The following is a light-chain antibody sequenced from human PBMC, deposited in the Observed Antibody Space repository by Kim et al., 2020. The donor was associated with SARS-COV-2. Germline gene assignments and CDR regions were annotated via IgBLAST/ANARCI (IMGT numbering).Light chain of an antibody. J-gene: IGLJ3*02. CDR2: ARN. CDR1: SLRTYY. CDR3: KSRDSSGNLLV. Sequence: ALGQKVRITCQGDSLRTYYASGYHQKPGQAPILVIYARNNRASGIPDRFSGSSSGNTASLTITGAQAEDEADYYCKSRDSSGNLLVFGGGTQLTVL. V-gene: IGLV3-19*01.